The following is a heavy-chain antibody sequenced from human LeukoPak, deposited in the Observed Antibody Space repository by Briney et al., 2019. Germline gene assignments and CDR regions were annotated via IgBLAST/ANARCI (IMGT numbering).Heavy chain of an antibody. J-gene: IGHJ3*02. V-gene: IGHV1-2*04. D-gene: IGHD4-17*01. CDR2: INPNSGGT. CDR1: GYTFTGYY. CDR3: AAELYGVYTDCCTFHI. Sequence: ASVKVSCKASGYTFTGYYMHWVRQAPGQGLEWMGWINPNSGGTNYAQKFQGWVTMTRDTSTNTAYMELSSLESEDSAVYYCAAELYGVYTDCCTFHIWGQGTTVTVSS.